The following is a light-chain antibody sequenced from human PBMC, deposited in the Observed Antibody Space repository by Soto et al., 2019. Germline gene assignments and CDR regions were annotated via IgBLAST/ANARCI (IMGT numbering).Light chain of an antibody. CDR3: SSYTSSATLV. V-gene: IGLV2-14*01. CDR1: SSDVGGYNY. CDR2: DVS. J-gene: IGLJ2*01. Sequence: QSALTQPASVSGSPGQSITISCTGTSSDVGGYNYVTWLQQFPGKAPILIIYDVSNRPSGVSNRFSASKSGNTASLTISGLQADDEADYYCSSYTSSATLVFGGGTKLTVL.